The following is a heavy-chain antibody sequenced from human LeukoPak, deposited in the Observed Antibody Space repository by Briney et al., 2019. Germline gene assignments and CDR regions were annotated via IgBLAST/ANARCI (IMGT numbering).Heavy chain of an antibody. D-gene: IGHD3-9*01. CDR1: GYTFTSYG. CDR2: ISAYNGNT. J-gene: IGHJ4*02. V-gene: IGHV1-18*01. CDR3: ARDQAATNTQVRFCLD. Sequence: ASVKVSCKPSGYTFTSYGISWVRQAPGQGLEWMGWISAYNGNTNFAQKLQGRVTMTTDTSTSTAYMDLRSLRSDDTAVYYCARDQAATNTQVRFCLDWGQGTLVTVSS.